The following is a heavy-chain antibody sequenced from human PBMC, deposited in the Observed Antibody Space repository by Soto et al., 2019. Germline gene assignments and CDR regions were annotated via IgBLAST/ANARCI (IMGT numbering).Heavy chain of an antibody. Sequence: ASVKVSCKASGYTFTSYYMHWVRQAPGQGLEWMGIINPSGGSTSYAQKFKGRVTMTRDTSTSTVYMELSSLRSEDTALYYCARLGDYGSQYYGMDVWGQGTTVTVSS. V-gene: IGHV1-46*01. J-gene: IGHJ6*02. CDR1: GYTFTSYY. CDR2: INPSGGST. D-gene: IGHD4-17*01. CDR3: ARLGDYGSQYYGMDV.